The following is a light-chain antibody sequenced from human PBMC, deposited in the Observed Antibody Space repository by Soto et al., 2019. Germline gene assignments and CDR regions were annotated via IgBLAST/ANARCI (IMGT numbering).Light chain of an antibody. CDR2: DAS. J-gene: IGKJ1*01. V-gene: IGKV3-15*01. CDR1: QSVSSN. Sequence: EIVLTQSPGTLSLSPGESVTLSCRASQSVSSNLAWYQQKPGQAPRLLIYDASTRATGIPARISGSGSGTEFTLTISSLQSEDFAVYYCQQYNNWRTFGQGTKVDIK. CDR3: QQYNNWRT.